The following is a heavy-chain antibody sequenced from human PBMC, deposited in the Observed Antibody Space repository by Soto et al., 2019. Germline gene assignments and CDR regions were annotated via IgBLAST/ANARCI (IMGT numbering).Heavy chain of an antibody. CDR1: GGSISSDGYF. V-gene: IGHV4-31*03. D-gene: IGHD1-1*01. CDR2: IFYSGTT. CDR3: ARGVLY. Sequence: QVQLQESGPGLVKPSQTLSLTCTVSGGSISSDGYFWSWIRQPPGKGLEWIGNIFYSGTTYYKPSLKSRFTIAVDTSKNQFSLKLSSVSAADTAVYFCARGVLYWGQGTLVTVSS. J-gene: IGHJ4*02.